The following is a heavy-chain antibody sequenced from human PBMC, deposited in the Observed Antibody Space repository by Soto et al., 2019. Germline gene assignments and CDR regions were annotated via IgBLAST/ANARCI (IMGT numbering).Heavy chain of an antibody. J-gene: IGHJ3*02. CDR2: ISAYNGNT. Sequence: ASVKVSCKASGYTFTSYGISWVRQAPGQGLEWMGWISAYNGNTNYAQKLQGRVTMTTDTSTSTAYMELRSLRSDDTAVYYCARKPSSYCSGGSCSRYAFDIWGQ. CDR1: GYTFTSYG. D-gene: IGHD2-15*01. V-gene: IGHV1-18*01. CDR3: ARKPSSYCSGGSCSRYAFDI.